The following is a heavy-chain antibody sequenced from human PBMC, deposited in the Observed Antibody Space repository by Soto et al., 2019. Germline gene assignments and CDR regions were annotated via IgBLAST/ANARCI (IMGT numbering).Heavy chain of an antibody. Sequence: EVQLVESGGGLVQPGGSLRLSCAASGFTFSNYWMYWVRQAPGKGLVWVSRVNNDGTDTTHAASVKGRFTISRDNAENTLYLQMNSRRAEDTAVYYCARGGLQHALDVWGQGSTVTVSS. CDR2: VNNDGTDT. CDR1: GFTFSNYW. V-gene: IGHV3-74*03. CDR3: ARGGLQHALDV. J-gene: IGHJ6*02. D-gene: IGHD6-13*01.